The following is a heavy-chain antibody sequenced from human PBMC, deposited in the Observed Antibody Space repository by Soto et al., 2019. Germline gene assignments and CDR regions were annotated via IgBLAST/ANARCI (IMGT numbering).Heavy chain of an antibody. CDR3: VKECSGWYSRGSLDV. Sequence: PGGSLRLSCAASGFTFSNYAMNWVRQAPGKGLEWVSVISGSGGSTDYADSMKGRFTVSRDNSKYTLYLQMNSLRAEDTAMYYCVKECSGWYSRGSLDVWGRGTMVTVAS. V-gene: IGHV3-23*01. CDR1: GFTFSNYA. D-gene: IGHD6-19*01. J-gene: IGHJ3*01. CDR2: ISGSGGST.